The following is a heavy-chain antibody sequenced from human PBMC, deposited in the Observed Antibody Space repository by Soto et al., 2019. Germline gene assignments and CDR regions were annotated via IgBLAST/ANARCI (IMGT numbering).Heavy chain of an antibody. CDR3: ARSTGDIYFDY. V-gene: IGHV4-61*01. J-gene: IGHJ4*02. Sequence: NPSETLSLTCTVSGGSVSSGSYYWRWIRQPPGKGLEWIGYIYYSGSTNYNPSLKSRVTISVDTSKNQFSLKLSSVTAADTAVYYCARSTGDIYFDYWGQGTLVTVSS. D-gene: IGHD7-27*01. CDR1: GGSVSSGSYY. CDR2: IYYSGST.